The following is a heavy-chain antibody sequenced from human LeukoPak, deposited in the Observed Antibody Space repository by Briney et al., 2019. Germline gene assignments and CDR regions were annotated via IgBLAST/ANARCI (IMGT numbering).Heavy chain of an antibody. CDR2: IYHSGST. CDR1: GGSISSYY. D-gene: IGHD6-19*01. Sequence: SETLSLTCTVSGGSISSYYWSWIRQPPGKGLEWIGYIYHSGSTYYNPSLKSRVTISVDRSKNQFSLKLSSVTAADTAVYYCAREEAGSVNWGQGTLVTVSS. V-gene: IGHV4-59*12. CDR3: AREEAGSVN. J-gene: IGHJ4*02.